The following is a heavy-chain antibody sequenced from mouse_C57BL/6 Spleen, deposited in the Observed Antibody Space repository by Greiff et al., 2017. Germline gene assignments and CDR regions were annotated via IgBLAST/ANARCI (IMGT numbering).Heavy chain of an antibody. CDR3: ARWYDYDGYYAMDY. CDR1: GYTFTSYW. V-gene: IGHV1-55*01. Sequence: QVQLQQPGAELVKPGASVKMSCKASGYTFTSYWITWVKQRSGQGLEWIGDIYPGSGSTNYNEKFKSKATLTVDTSSSTAYMQLSSLTSEDSAVYYCARWYDYDGYYAMDYWGRGTSVTVSS. J-gene: IGHJ4*01. D-gene: IGHD2-4*01. CDR2: IYPGSGST.